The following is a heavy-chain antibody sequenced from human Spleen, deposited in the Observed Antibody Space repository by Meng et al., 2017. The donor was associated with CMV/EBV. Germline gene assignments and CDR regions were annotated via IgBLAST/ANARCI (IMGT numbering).Heavy chain of an antibody. D-gene: IGHD4-11*01. CDR3: AREEIDPVYSNYVY. Sequence: GESLKISCVASGFTVRSKEMRWVRQAPGKGLEWVANIKQDESEKYYMDSVKGRFTISRDNAKNSLFLQMNSLRAEDTAIYYCAREEIDPVYSNYVYWGQGTLVTVSS. J-gene: IGHJ4*02. CDR1: GFTVRSKE. V-gene: IGHV3-7*01. CDR2: IKQDESEK.